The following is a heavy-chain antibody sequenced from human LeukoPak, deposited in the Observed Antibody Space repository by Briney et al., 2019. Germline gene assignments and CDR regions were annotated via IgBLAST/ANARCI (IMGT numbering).Heavy chain of an antibody. D-gene: IGHD4-11*01. V-gene: IGHV4-39*01. Sequence: PSETLSLTCTVSGGSISSSSYYCGWIRQPPGKGLEWIGSIYYSGSTYYNPSLKSRVTISVDTSKNQFSLKLSSVTAADTAVYYCARKDSMGHFDYWGQGTLVTVSS. CDR2: IYYSGST. J-gene: IGHJ4*02. CDR1: GGSISSSSYY. CDR3: ARKDSMGHFDY.